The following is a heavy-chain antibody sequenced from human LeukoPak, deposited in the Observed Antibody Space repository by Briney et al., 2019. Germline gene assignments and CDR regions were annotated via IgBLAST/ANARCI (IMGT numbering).Heavy chain of an antibody. CDR1: GGSFSSGSYY. J-gene: IGHJ4*02. Sequence: SGTLSLTCTVTGGSFSSGSYYWGWIRHPPGKGLEWFVSIYSGGMTFYNPSLKSRLTISADTSRNHFSLRLTSVTAADTALYFCARHFDHPTAYFDSWGQGSLVSVSS. D-gene: IGHD1-14*01. V-gene: IGHV4-39*01. CDR2: IYSGGMT. CDR3: ARHFDHPTAYFDS.